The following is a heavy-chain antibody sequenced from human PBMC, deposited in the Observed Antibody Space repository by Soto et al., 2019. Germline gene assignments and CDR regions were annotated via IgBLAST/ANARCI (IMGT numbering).Heavy chain of an antibody. CDR1: GGTFSSYT. D-gene: IGHD3-10*01. Sequence: QVQLVQSGAEVTKPGSSVKVSCKASGGTFSSYTISWVRQAPGQGLEWMGRIIPILGIANYAQKFQGRVTITADKSTSTAYMELSSLRSEDTAVDYCASLMSSGYYYGMDVWGQGTTVTVSS. CDR3: ASLMSSGYYYGMDV. V-gene: IGHV1-69*02. CDR2: IIPILGIA. J-gene: IGHJ6*02.